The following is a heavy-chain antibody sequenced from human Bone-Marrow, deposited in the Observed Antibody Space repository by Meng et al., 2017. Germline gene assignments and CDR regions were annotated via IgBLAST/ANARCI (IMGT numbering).Heavy chain of an antibody. CDR3: ARDIRQGGNIWFDP. V-gene: IGHV4-31*01. Sequence: QVQKSGPGLVKPSQTLHLTCTVSGGSISSGGYYWSWIRQHPGKGLEWIGYIYYSGTTYYNPSLSSLVTISVDTSKNQFSLNLSSVTAADTAVYYCARDIRQGGNIWFDPWGQGTLVTVSS. D-gene: IGHD3-16*01. CDR2: IYYSGTT. CDR1: GGSISSGGYY. J-gene: IGHJ5*02.